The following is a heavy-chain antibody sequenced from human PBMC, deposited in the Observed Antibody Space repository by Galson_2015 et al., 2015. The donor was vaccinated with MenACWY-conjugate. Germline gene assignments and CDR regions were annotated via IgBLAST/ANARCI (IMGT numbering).Heavy chain of an antibody. J-gene: IGHJ4*02. V-gene: IGHV3-23*01. CDR2: ISGSGGST. Sequence: SLRLSCAASGFTFSGYAMSWVRQAPGKGLEWVSAISGSGGSTYYADSVKGRFTISRDNSKNTLYLQMNSLRAEDTAVYYCAKRPPKYYYDSSGYYWWDYWGQGTLVTVSS. CDR1: GFTFSGYA. CDR3: AKRPPKYYYDSSGYYWWDY. D-gene: IGHD3-22*01.